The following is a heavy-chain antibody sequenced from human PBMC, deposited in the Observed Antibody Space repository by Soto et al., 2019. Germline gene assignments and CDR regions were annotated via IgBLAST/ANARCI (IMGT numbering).Heavy chain of an antibody. CDR3: ARDYMVRGVMRWCDP. CDR2: IYHSGST. J-gene: IGHJ5*02. CDR1: GGSISSSNW. Sequence: QVQLQESGPGLVKPSGTLSLTCAVSGGSISSSNWWSWVRQPPGKVLEWIGEIYHSGSTKYNPSLKSRDTKSVDKSKHQFSLKLSTLTAADTAVYYCARDYMVRGVMRWCDPWGQGNLVTVS. D-gene: IGHD3-10*01. V-gene: IGHV4-4*02.